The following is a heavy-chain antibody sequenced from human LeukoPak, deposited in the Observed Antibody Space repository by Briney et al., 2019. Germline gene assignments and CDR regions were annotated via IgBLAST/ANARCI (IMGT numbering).Heavy chain of an antibody. CDR2: INPNSGGT. CDR3: ARDRGSYGEYYFDY. V-gene: IGHV1-2*02. D-gene: IGHD1-26*01. J-gene: IGHJ4*02. CDR1: GYTFTGYY. Sequence: ASVKVSCKASGYTFTGYYMHWVRQAPGQGLEWMGWINPNSGGTNYAQKFQGRVTMTRDTSISTAYMELSRLRSDDTAVYYCARDRGSYGEYYFDYWGQGTLVTVSS.